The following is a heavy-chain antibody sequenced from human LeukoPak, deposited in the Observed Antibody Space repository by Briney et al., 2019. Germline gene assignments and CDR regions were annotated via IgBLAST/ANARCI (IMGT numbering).Heavy chain of an antibody. J-gene: IGHJ6*02. CDR1: GFTFSSYV. Sequence: GGSLRLSCAASGFTFSSYVMLWVRQAAGKGLEYVSAISSNGGSTYYANSVKCRFTISRDNSKNTLYLQMGSLRAEDMAVYYCARDSHPYYDILTRYLIGMDVWGQGTTVTVSS. CDR2: ISSNGGST. V-gene: IGHV3-64*01. CDR3: ARDSHPYYDILTRYLIGMDV. D-gene: IGHD3-9*01.